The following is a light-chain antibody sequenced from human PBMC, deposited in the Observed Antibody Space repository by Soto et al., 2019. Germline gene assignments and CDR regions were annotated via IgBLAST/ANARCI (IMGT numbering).Light chain of an antibody. Sequence: EIVMTQSPATLSVSPGERATLSCRASQTVSSYLAWYQQKPGQAPRLLIYSASTRATGIPARFSGSGSGTEFILTISSLQSEDFAVYSCQQYNSWPLTFGGGTKVDIK. CDR1: QTVSSY. V-gene: IGKV3-15*01. CDR3: QQYNSWPLT. CDR2: SAS. J-gene: IGKJ4*01.